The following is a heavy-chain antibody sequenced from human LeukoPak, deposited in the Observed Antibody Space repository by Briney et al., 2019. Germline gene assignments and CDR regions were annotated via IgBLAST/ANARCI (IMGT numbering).Heavy chain of an antibody. J-gene: IGHJ4*02. D-gene: IGHD6-13*01. CDR3: ARLGYSSSWSIVDY. Sequence: PSETLSLTCSVSGDSISSSSSYWGWIRQPPGKGLEWIGSIYYSGSTYYNTSLKSRVTISVDTSKNQFSLKLSSVTAADTAVYYCARLGYSSSWSIVDYWGQGTLVTVSS. V-gene: IGHV4-39*01. CDR1: GDSISSSSSY. CDR2: IYYSGST.